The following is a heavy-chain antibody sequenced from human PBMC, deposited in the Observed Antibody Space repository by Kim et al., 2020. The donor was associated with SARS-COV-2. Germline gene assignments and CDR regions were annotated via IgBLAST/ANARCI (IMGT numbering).Heavy chain of an antibody. D-gene: IGHD6-19*01. CDR1: GDSVSNGDSG. CDR2: TYYTSKWNY. J-gene: IGHJ6*02. V-gene: IGHV6-1*01. Sequence: SQTLSLTCGISGDSVSNGDSGWNWIRQSPSRGLEWLGRTYYTSKWNYDYAVSVKGRMTINPDTSKNQFSLQLNSVIPEDTAVYYCTRGWLRAGMDVWGQGTTVTVSS. CDR3: TRGWLRAGMDV.